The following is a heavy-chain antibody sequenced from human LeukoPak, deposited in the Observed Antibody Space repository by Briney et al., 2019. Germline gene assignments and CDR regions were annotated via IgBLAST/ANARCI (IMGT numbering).Heavy chain of an antibody. V-gene: IGHV4-39*07. CDR1: GGSISSSSYY. D-gene: IGHD2-2*02. CDR2: LYYSGST. Sequence: SETLSLTCTVSGGSISSSSYYWGWIRQPPGEGLEWIGSLYYSGSTYYNPSLKSRVTISLDTSKNQFSLKLSSVTAADTAVYYCARLGLYRRYYFDYWGQGTLVTVSS. CDR3: ARLGLYRRYYFDY. J-gene: IGHJ4*02.